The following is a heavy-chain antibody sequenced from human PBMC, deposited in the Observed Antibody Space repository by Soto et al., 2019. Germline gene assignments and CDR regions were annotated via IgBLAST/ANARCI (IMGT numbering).Heavy chain of an antibody. Sequence: QVQLQQWGAGLLKPSETLSLTCAVYGGSFSGYYWSWIRQPPGKGLEWIGEINHSGSTNYNPSLKSRVPISVDTTKNQFSLKLSAVSSADTAVYYCARGKEYSYGPHLYYYYGMDVCGQGTTVTVSS. CDR2: INHSGST. CDR3: ARGKEYSYGPHLYYYYGMDV. V-gene: IGHV4-34*01. J-gene: IGHJ6*02. CDR1: GGSFSGYY. D-gene: IGHD5-18*01.